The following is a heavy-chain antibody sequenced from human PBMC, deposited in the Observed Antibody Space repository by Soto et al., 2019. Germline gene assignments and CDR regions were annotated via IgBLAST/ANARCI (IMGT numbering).Heavy chain of an antibody. Sequence: QVQLQESGPGLVKPSETLSLTCVVSDGSISSYDWWTWVRQPPGKGLEWIGRITVNGITQYTPSFRSRVTMSMDTSRNQFSLNLQSATAADTALYYCARESGENWTYEAHWGQGTLVTVSS. V-gene: IGHV4-4*02. CDR2: ITVNGIT. CDR1: DGSISSYDW. D-gene: IGHD1-7*01. CDR3: ARESGENWTYEAH. J-gene: IGHJ1*01.